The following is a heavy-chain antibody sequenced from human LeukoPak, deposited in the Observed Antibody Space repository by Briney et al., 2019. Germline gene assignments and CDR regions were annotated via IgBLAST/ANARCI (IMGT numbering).Heavy chain of an antibody. Sequence: SGTLSLTCALSGGFISSGNWWSWVRQPPGKGLEWIGEFYDGWSTNYNPSLKSRVTISVDKSNNQFYLKLNSVTAADTAVYYCARHQVGANTLDSWGQGTLVTVSS. CDR3: ARHQVGANTLDS. CDR1: GGFISSGNW. V-gene: IGHV4-4*02. J-gene: IGHJ4*02. CDR2: FYDGWST. D-gene: IGHD1-26*01.